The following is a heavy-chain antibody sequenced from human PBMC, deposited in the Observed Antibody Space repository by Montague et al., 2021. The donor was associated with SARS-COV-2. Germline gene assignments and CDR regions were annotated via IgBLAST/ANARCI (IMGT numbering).Heavy chain of an antibody. V-gene: IGHV4-34*01. Sequence: SESLSLTCAVYAGSFSGYSWSWIRQPPGRGLEWIGEINHSGSTNYNPSLKSRVTISVDTSKNQFSLKLSSVTAADTAVYYCARLRGDYGGTYDTFDIWGQGTMVTVSS. CDR3: ARLRGDYGGTYDTFDI. D-gene: IGHD4-23*01. CDR1: AGSFSGYS. J-gene: IGHJ3*02. CDR2: INHSGST.